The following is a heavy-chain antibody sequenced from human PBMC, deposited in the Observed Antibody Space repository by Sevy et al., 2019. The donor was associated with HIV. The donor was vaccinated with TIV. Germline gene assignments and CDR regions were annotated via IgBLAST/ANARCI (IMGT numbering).Heavy chain of an antibody. V-gene: IGHV4-4*07. D-gene: IGHD5-12*01. CDR2: IYNRGNTDYNT. Sequence: ETLSLTCIVSGASITTNYWSWIRQPAGKGLELIGRIYNRGNTDYNTNYNPDLESRVSMSIDTSKNQFSLNLSSVTVAVTAVDYCARAFFSTSGTYYFDYWGQGTLVSVSS. CDR3: ARAFFSTSGTYYFDY. J-gene: IGHJ4*02. CDR1: GASITTNY.